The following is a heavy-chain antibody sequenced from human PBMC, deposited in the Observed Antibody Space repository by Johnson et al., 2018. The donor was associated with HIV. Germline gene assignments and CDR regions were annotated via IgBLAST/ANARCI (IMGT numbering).Heavy chain of an antibody. V-gene: IGHV3-64*01. Sequence: VQLVESGGGLVQPGGSLRLSCAASGFTFSSYAMHWVRQAPGKGLEYVSAISSNGGSTYYANSVKGRFTISRDNSKNTLYLQMGSLRAEDMAVYYCARAGYDSILGAFDIWGQGTVVTVSS. J-gene: IGHJ3*02. CDR1: GFTFSSYA. D-gene: IGHD3-22*01. CDR3: ARAGYDSILGAFDI. CDR2: ISSNGGST.